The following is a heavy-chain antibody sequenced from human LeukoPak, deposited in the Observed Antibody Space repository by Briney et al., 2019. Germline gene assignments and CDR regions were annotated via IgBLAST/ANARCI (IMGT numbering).Heavy chain of an antibody. J-gene: IGHJ4*02. D-gene: IGHD2-15*01. CDR2: IIPIFGTA. V-gene: IGHV1-69*06. Sequence: ASVKVSCKASGGTFSNYAISWVRQAPEQGLEWMGGIIPIFGTANYAQKFRGRVTITADKSTRTAYMELSSLTSEDTAIYYCVRGLGFCRDSTCYSGAGDHWGQGTLVTVSS. CDR3: VRGLGFCRDSTCYSGAGDH. CDR1: GGTFSNYA.